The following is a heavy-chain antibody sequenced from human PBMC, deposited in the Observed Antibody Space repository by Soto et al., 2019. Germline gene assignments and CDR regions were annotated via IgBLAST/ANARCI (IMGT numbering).Heavy chain of an antibody. Sequence: QVQLVQSGAEVKKPGASVKVSCKASGYTFTSYDINWVRQATGQGLEWMGWMKPNSGNTGYAQKFQGSVTMTRTTYISTAYMELRSLRSEDTAVYYCASATVAAAGSFQHWGQGTLVTVSS. V-gene: IGHV1-8*01. J-gene: IGHJ1*01. CDR2: MKPNSGNT. D-gene: IGHD6-13*01. CDR1: GYTFTSYD. CDR3: ASATVAAAGSFQH.